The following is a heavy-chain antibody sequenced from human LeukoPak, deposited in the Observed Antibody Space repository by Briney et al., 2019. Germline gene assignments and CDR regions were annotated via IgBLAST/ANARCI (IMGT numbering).Heavy chain of an antibody. CDR3: ARGTAPVYRKGMDV. J-gene: IGHJ6*02. Sequence: GGSLRLSCAASGFTFSNAWMSWVRQAPGKGLEWVGRIKSKTDGGTTDYAAPVKGRFTISRDDSKNTLYLQMNSLKTEDTAVYYCARGTAPVYRKGMDVWGQGTTVTVSS. CDR1: GFTFSNAW. V-gene: IGHV3-15*01. D-gene: IGHD1/OR15-1a*01. CDR2: IKSKTDGGTT.